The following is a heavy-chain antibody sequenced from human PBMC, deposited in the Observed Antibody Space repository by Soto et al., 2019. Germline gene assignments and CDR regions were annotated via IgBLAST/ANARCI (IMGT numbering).Heavy chain of an antibody. CDR2: ISFEGSDK. Sequence: QVQLVESGGGVVQPGRSLRLSCAASGFSFSSYAMHWVRQAPGKGLEWVAVISFEGSDKYYADSVKGRFTISRDENENTLYLQMNSLRREDTAVYYCARDRYLDSSAFDSWGQGTLVTVSS. D-gene: IGHD3-9*01. V-gene: IGHV3-30-3*01. J-gene: IGHJ4*02. CDR1: GFSFSSYA. CDR3: ARDRYLDSSAFDS.